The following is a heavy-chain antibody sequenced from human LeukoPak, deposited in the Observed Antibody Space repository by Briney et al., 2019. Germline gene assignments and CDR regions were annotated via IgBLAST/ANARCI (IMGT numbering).Heavy chain of an antibody. J-gene: IGHJ4*02. CDR3: AKDSRPGYFDY. Sequence: PGGSLRLSCAASGFTFTNYGMHWVRQAPGKGLEWVAVISYDGSDKYYADSVEGRFTISRDNSKNMVYLQMNSLRAEDTAVYYCAKDSRPGYFDYWGQGTLVTVSS. V-gene: IGHV3-30*18. CDR2: ISYDGSDK. CDR1: GFTFTNYG.